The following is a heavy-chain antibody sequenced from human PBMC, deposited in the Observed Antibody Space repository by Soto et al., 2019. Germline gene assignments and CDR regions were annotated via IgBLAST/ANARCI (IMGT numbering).Heavy chain of an antibody. Sequence: SVKVSCKAAGGTFSSYAISGVRQAPGQGLEWMGGIIPIFGTANYAQKVQGRVTITADESTSPAYMELISLRSEDTAVYYCAGLRSLQFHRPPTYYFDYWGPGTLVTVSS. J-gene: IGHJ4*02. D-gene: IGHD5-12*01. CDR3: AGLRSLQFHRPPTYYFDY. V-gene: IGHV1-69*13. CDR2: IIPIFGTA. CDR1: GGTFSSYA.